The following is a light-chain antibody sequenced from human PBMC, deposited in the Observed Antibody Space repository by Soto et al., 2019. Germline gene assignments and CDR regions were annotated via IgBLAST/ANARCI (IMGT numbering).Light chain of an antibody. CDR2: SAF. J-gene: IGKJ3*01. Sequence: EIVLTQSPGTLSLSPGERATLSCRASQSVSSNLAWYQQKPGQAPRLLIYSAFFRATGIPARFSGSGSGTEFTLTISSLQSEDFAVYFCQQYNSWPFTFGPGTKVDIK. V-gene: IGKV3-15*01. CDR3: QQYNSWPFT. CDR1: QSVSSN.